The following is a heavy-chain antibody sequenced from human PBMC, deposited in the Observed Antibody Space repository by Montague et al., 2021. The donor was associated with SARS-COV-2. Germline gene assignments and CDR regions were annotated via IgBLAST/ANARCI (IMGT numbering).Heavy chain of an antibody. CDR2: LNEDGSHT. CDR1: EFIFSRYW. D-gene: IGHD1-26*01. CDR3: ARDVGGRVSY. Sequence: SLRLSCAASEFIFSRYWMHWVRQIPGKGLVWVSRLNEDGSHTTYADSVKGRFTISRDNARNTLYLQMNSLRVEDTAVYYCARDVGGRVSYWGQGILVTVSS. J-gene: IGHJ4*02. V-gene: IGHV3-74*01.